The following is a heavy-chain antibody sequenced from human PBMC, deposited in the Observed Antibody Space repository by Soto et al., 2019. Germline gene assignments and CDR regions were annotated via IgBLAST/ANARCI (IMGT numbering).Heavy chain of an antibody. Sequence: GGALRLSCAASGFTFSRYAVSWVRQAPGKGLEWVSTISGSGGVTYYADSVKGRFTISRDNSKNTLYLQMYSLRAEDTAVYYCAMSDRGYGSSDISVWGQGTTVTVS. CDR3: AMSDRGYGSSDISV. CDR2: ISGSGGVT. D-gene: IGHD6-13*01. CDR1: GFTFSRYA. V-gene: IGHV3-23*01. J-gene: IGHJ6*02.